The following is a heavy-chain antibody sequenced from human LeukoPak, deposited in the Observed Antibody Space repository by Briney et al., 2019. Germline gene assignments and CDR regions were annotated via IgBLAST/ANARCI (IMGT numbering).Heavy chain of an antibody. CDR1: GGSISSYY. CDR3: ARGSYCSSTSCYSLASYYYYYMDV. D-gene: IGHD2-2*01. V-gene: IGHV4-59*01. CDR2: IYYSGST. Sequence: SETLSLTCTVSGGSISSYYWSWIRQPPGKGLEWIGYIYYSGSTDYNPSLKSRVTISVDTSKNQFSLKLSSVTAADTAVYYCARGSYCSSTSCYSLASYYYYYMDVWGKGTTVTVSS. J-gene: IGHJ6*03.